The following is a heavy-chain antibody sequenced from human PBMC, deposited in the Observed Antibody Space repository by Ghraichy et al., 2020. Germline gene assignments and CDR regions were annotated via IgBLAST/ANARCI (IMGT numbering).Heavy chain of an antibody. CDR1: GGSISSGSYY. CDR3: ARGPGFRELYAYYYYMDV. J-gene: IGHJ6*03. V-gene: IGHV4-61*02. Sequence: SETLSLTCTVSGGSISSGSYYWSWIRQPAGKGLEWIGRIYTSGSTNYNPSLKSRVTISVDTSKNQFSLKLSSVTAADTAVYYCARGPGFRELYAYYYYMDVWGKGTTVTVSS. CDR2: IYTSGST. D-gene: IGHD3-10*01.